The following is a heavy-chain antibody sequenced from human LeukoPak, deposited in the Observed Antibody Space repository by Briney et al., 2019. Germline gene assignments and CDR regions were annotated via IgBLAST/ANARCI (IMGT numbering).Heavy chain of an antibody. CDR3: ARQPGSSSWYKRFDP. V-gene: IGHV4-30-2*01. D-gene: IGHD6-13*01. CDR2: IYHSGST. CDR1: GGSISTGDYS. Sequence: PSQTLSLTCAVSGGSISTGDYSWSWIRQPPGKGLEWIGYIYHSGSTYYNPSLKSRVTISVDTSKNQFSLKLSSVTAADTAVYYCARQPGSSSWYKRFDPWGQGTLVTVSS. J-gene: IGHJ5*02.